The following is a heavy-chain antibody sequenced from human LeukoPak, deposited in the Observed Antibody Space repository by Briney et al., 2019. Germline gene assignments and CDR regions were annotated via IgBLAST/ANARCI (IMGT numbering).Heavy chain of an antibody. CDR2: IRYDGSNK. D-gene: IGHD1-7*01. V-gene: IGHV3-30*02. J-gene: IGHJ4*02. CDR1: GFTFSSYG. CDR3: AKDLGNWNSEYYFDY. Sequence: GGSLRLSCAASGFTFSSYGMHWVRQAPGKGLEWVAFIRYDGSNKYYADSVKGRFAISRDNSKNTLYLQMDSLRAEDTAVYYCAKDLGNWNSEYYFDYWGQGTLVTVSS.